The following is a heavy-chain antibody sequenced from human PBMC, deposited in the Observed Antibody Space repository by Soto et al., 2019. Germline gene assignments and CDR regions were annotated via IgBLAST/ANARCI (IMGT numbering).Heavy chain of an antibody. D-gene: IGHD3-3*01. CDR1: GFSLTTSGVG. V-gene: IGHV2-5*02. J-gene: IGHJ4*02. CDR3: AHRVLRTVFGLVTTTAIYFDF. Sequence: QITLNESGPTVVRPTETLTLTCRFSGFSLTTSGVGVGWIRQSPGKAPEWLALIYWDDDKRYSASLKSRLTITKDTSKNQVVLTVSDLGPTDTATYYCAHRVLRTVFGLVTTTAIYFDFWGLGTPVAVSS. CDR2: IYWDDDK.